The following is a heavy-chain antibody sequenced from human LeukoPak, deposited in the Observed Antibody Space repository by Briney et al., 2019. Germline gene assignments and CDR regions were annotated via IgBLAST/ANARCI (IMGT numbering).Heavy chain of an antibody. V-gene: IGHV4-38-2*01. Sequence: SETLSLTCAVSGYSISSGYYWGWIRQPPGKGLEWIGSIYHSGNTYYNPALKSRVTISVDTSKDQFSLKLSSVTAADTAVYYCARHAPVQDYFDYWGQGTLVTVSS. J-gene: IGHJ4*02. CDR3: ARHAPVQDYFDY. CDR1: GYSISSGYY. CDR2: IYHSGNT. D-gene: IGHD2-2*01.